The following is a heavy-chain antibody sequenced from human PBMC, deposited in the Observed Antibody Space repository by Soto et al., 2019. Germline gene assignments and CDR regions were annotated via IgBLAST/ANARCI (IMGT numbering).Heavy chain of an antibody. Sequence: ASVKVSCKASGYTFTSYAMHCVRQAPGQRLEWMGRINAGNGNTKYSQKFQGRVTITRDTSTSTAYMELRSLTSDDTAVYYCARDPSNTSGNKLYLDYWGQGTPVTVSS. D-gene: IGHD2-2*01. CDR2: INAGNGNT. CDR1: GYTFTSYA. V-gene: IGHV1-3*01. J-gene: IGHJ4*02. CDR3: ARDPSNTSGNKLYLDY.